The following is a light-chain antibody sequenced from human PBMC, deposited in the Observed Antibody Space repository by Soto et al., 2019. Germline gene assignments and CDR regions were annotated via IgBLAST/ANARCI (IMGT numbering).Light chain of an antibody. CDR3: AAWDDSSNAWV. V-gene: IGLV1-44*01. CDR2: SNN. J-gene: IGLJ3*02. Sequence: QSVLTQPPSASGTPGQRVTISCSGSSSNIGRYTVNWYQQLPGTAPKLLIYSNNQPSGVPDRFSGSKSGTSASLAISGLQSEDEADFYCAAWDDSSNAWVFGGGTKLTVL. CDR1: SSNIGRYT.